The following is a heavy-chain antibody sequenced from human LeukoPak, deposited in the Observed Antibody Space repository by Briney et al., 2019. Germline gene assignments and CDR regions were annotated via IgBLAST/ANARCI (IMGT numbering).Heavy chain of an antibody. J-gene: IGHJ4*02. CDR3: ARGHNGDYVSADFVYFDY. Sequence: PSQTLSLTCTVSGGSISSGGYYWSWIRQHPGKGLEWIGYIYYSGSTYYNPPLKSRVTISVDTSKNQFSLKLSSVTAADTAVYYCARGHNGDYVSADFVYFDYWGQGTLVTVSS. CDR1: GGSISSGGYY. V-gene: IGHV4-31*03. D-gene: IGHD4-17*01. CDR2: IYYSGST.